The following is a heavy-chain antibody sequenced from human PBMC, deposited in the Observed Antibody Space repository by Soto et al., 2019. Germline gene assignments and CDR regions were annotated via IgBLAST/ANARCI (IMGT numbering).Heavy chain of an antibody. CDR2: TSYDGDKK. Sequence: GGSLRLSCAASGFTFNKFDMPWVRQAPGRGLQWVAVTSYDGDKKYYAASVKGRFTISRDNSNNTLHLQMNNLRDDDTAVYYCAPLSVSLSGPYGIHVWGQGTTVTVSS. V-gene: IGHV3-30-3*01. CDR1: GFTFNKFD. CDR3: APLSVSLSGPYGIHV. D-gene: IGHD2-15*01. J-gene: IGHJ6*02.